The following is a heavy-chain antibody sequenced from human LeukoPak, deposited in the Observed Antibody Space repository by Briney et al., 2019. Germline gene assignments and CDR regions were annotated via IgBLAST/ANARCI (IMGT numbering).Heavy chain of an antibody. CDR2: IYASGST. CDR3: ARGLAAAYDYHWFDP. D-gene: IGHD5-12*01. V-gene: IGHV4-4*07. Sequence: PSETLSLTCTVSGGSISSYYWSWIRQPAGKGLEWIGRIYASGSTRYNPSLKSRVTMSVDTSKNQFSLKLTSVTAADTAVYFCARGLAAAYDYHWFDPWGQGTLVSVSS. CDR1: GGSISSYY. J-gene: IGHJ5*02.